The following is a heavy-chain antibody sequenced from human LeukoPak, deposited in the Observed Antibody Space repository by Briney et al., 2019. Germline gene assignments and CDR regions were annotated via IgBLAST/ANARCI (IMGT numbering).Heavy chain of an antibody. V-gene: IGHV7-4-1*02. CDR3: ARVAYCSSTSCLDY. J-gene: IGHJ4*02. Sequence: ASVKVSCKASGYTFTSYAMNWVRQAPGQGLEWMGWINTNTGNPTYARGFTGRFVFSLDTSVSTAYLQISSLKAEDTAVYYCARVAYCSSTSCLDYWGQGTLVTVSS. CDR2: INTNTGNP. CDR1: GYTFTSYA. D-gene: IGHD2-2*01.